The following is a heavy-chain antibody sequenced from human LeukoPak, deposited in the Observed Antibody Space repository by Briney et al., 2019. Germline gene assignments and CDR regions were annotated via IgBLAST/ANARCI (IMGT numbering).Heavy chain of an antibody. CDR3: ARGNRLYYYGSGSYFISYYYGMDV. CDR2: MNPNSGNT. D-gene: IGHD3-10*01. J-gene: IGHJ6*02. Sequence: ASVKVSCMASGYTFTSYDINWVRQATGQGLEWMGWMNPNSGNTGYAQKFQGRVTMTRNTSISTAYMELSSLRSEDTAVYYCARGNRLYYYGSGSYFISYYYGMDVWGQGTTVTVSS. V-gene: IGHV1-8*01. CDR1: GYTFTSYD.